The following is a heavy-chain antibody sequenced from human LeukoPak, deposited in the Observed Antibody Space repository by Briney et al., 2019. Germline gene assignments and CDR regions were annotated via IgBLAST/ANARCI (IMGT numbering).Heavy chain of an antibody. Sequence: SETLSLTCTVSGGSISSGDYYWSWIRQPPGKGLEWIGYIYYSGSTYYNPSLKSRVTISVDTSKNQFSLKLSSVTAADTAVYYCARVVGYCSSTSCLNWFDPWGQGTLVTASS. CDR3: ARVVGYCSSTSCLNWFDP. CDR2: IYYSGST. V-gene: IGHV4-30-4*02. CDR1: GGSISSGDYY. J-gene: IGHJ5*02. D-gene: IGHD2-2*03.